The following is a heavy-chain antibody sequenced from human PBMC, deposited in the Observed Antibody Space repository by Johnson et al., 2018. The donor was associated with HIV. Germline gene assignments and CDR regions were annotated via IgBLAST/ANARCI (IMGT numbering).Heavy chain of an antibody. D-gene: IGHD1-7*01. CDR2: IRYDGSNK. V-gene: IGHV3-30*02. CDR1: GFTFSSYG. Sequence: QVQLVESGGGVVQPGYSLRLSCAASGFTFSSYGMHWVRQAPGKGLEWVAFIRYDGSNKYYGDSVKGRFTISRDNSKNTLYLQMNSLRAEDTAVYYCAKRDLITGTNSFDIWGQGTMVTVSS. J-gene: IGHJ3*02. CDR3: AKRDLITGTNSFDI.